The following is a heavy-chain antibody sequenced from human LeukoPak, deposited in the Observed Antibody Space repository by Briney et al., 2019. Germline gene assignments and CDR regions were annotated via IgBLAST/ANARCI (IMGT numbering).Heavy chain of an antibody. D-gene: IGHD3-22*01. CDR1: GYTFTGYY. Sequence: SVKVSCKASGYTFTGYYMHWVRQAPGQGLEWMGRINPNSGGTNYAQKFQGRVTMTRDTSISTAYMELSRLRSDDTAVYYCARDPYYYDSSGYFLPFDYWGQGTLVTVSS. V-gene: IGHV1-2*06. CDR3: ARDPYYYDSSGYFLPFDY. CDR2: INPNSGGT. J-gene: IGHJ4*02.